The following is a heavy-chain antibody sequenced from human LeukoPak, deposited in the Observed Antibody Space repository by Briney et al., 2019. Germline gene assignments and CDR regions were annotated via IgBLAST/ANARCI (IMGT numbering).Heavy chain of an antibody. CDR1: GFTFSSYN. CDR2: ISSSSSYI. V-gene: IGHV3-21*01. D-gene: IGHD2-2*01. J-gene: IGHJ6*03. CDR3: ARGPGYCSSTSCYGSYYYYYMDV. Sequence: PGGSLRLSCAASGFTFSSYNMNWVRQAPGKGLEWVSSISSSSSYIYYADSVKGRFTISRDNAKNSLYLQMNSLRAEDTAVYYCARGPGYCSSTSCYGSYYYYYMDVWGKGTTVTVSS.